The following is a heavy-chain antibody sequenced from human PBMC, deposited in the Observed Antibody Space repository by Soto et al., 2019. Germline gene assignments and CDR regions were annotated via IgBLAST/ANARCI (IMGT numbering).Heavy chain of an antibody. CDR2: IAFDGSYK. V-gene: IGHV3-30-3*01. D-gene: IGHD6-19*01. Sequence: QVQLVESGGGVAQPGRSLRLSCAASGFTFSSHSVHWVRQAPGKGLEWVAVIAFDGSYKYYADSVKGRFTISRDNSKNTLYLQMNSLRAEDTAVYYCARGAGITVPGTSFDYWGQGTLVTVSS. CDR1: GFTFSSHS. CDR3: ARGAGITVPGTSFDY. J-gene: IGHJ4*02.